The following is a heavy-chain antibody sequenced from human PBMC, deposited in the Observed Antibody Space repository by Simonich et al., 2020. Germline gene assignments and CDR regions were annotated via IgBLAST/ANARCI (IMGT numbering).Heavy chain of an antibody. Sequence: EVQLVESGGGLVQPGGSLRLSCAASGFTFSSYDIHWVRQATGKGLEWVSTSCTAEDHYYPGSVKGRFTISRENAKNSLYLQMNSLRAGDTAVYYCARGGYSGSYNWFDPWGQGTLVTVSS. J-gene: IGHJ5*02. CDR2: SCTAEDH. CDR1: GFTFSSYD. D-gene: IGHD1-26*01. V-gene: IGHV3-13*05. CDR3: ARGGYSGSYNWFDP.